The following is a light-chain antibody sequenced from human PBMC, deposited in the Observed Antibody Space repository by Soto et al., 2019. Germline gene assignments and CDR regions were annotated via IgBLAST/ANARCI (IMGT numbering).Light chain of an antibody. J-gene: IGKJ4*01. CDR2: HTS. CDR3: QHADGLRALT. CDR1: QDAGSW. Sequence: DIQMTQSPPFVSASVGDRVTISCRASQDAGSWLSWFHQKPGGAPNLLIFHTSRLQTGVPSRFAGRGSGTVFTLTISSLQPEDFGTYYCQHADGLRALTFGGGTTVEI. V-gene: IGKV1-12*01.